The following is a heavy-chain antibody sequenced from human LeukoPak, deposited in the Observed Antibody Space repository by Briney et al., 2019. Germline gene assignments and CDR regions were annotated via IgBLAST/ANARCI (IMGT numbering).Heavy chain of an antibody. J-gene: IGHJ4*02. CDR1: GFTLSSYE. V-gene: IGHV3-48*03. CDR2: ISSSGSTI. Sequence: PGGSLRLSCAASGFTLSSYEMNWVRQAPGKGLEWVSYISSSGSTIYYADSVKGRFTISRDNAKNSLYLQMNSLRAEDTAVYYCARARTTVTTFDYWGQGTLVTVSS. CDR3: ARARTTVTTFDY. D-gene: IGHD4-17*01.